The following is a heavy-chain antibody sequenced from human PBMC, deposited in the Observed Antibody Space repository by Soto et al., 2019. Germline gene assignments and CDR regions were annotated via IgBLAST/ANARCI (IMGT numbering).Heavy chain of an antibody. CDR2: INAGNGNT. D-gene: IGHD1-7*01. V-gene: IGHV1-3*01. J-gene: IGHJ4*02. Sequence: ASVKVSCKASGYTFTSYAMHWVRQAPGQRLEWMGWINAGNGNTKYSQKFQGRVTITRDTSASTAYMELSSLRSEDTAVYYCAISPPTGTTPPIYFDYWGQEPPVTVPP. CDR3: AISPPTGTTPPIYFDY. CDR1: GYTFTSYA.